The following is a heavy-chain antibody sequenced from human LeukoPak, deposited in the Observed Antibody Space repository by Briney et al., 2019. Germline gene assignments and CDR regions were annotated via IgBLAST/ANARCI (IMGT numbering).Heavy chain of an antibody. Sequence: SETLSLTCTVSGGSISSPTYYWAWIRQPPGQELEWIKTIHHSGSTYDNPSLKSRFTMSVDTSKNQFFLNLSSVTAADTAVYYCARLGGYHDPPDYWGQGTLVTVTS. CDR2: IHHSGST. CDR3: ARLGGYHDPPDY. J-gene: IGHJ4*02. D-gene: IGHD3-16*02. CDR1: GGSISSPTYY. V-gene: IGHV4-39*01.